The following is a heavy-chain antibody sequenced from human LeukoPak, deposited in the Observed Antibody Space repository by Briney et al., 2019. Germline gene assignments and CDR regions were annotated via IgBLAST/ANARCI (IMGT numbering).Heavy chain of an antibody. CDR2: INHSGST. CDR1: GGSFSGYY. V-gene: IGHV4-34*01. J-gene: IGHJ4*02. CDR3: ARTSRIRRIDY. Sequence: PSETLSLTCAVYGGSFSGYYWSWIRQPPGKGLEWIGEINHSGSTNYNPSLKSRVTISVDTSKNQFSLKLSSVTAADTAVYYCARTSRIRRIDYWGQGTLVTVSS. D-gene: IGHD5-18*01.